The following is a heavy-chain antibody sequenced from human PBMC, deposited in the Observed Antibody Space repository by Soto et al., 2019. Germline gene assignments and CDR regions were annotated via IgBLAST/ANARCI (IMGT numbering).Heavy chain of an antibody. CDR1: GGTFSSYA. CDR2: IIPIFGTA. D-gene: IGHD5-12*01. Sequence: GASVKVSCKASGGTFSSYAISWVRQAPGQGLEWMGGIIPIFGTANYAQKFQGRVTITADESTSTAYMELSSLRSEDTAVYYCAIDSGRTLDGDYYGMDVWGQGTTVTVSS. CDR3: AIDSGRTLDGDYYGMDV. V-gene: IGHV1-69*13. J-gene: IGHJ6*02.